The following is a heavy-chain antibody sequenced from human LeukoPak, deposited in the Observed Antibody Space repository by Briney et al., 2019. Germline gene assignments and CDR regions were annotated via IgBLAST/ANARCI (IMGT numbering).Heavy chain of an antibody. D-gene: IGHD2-21*02. CDR1: GFSFGSYE. J-gene: IGHJ3*02. V-gene: IGHV3-48*03. CDR2: ISDIGTTT. CDR3: ARDRSKVTAYDDALDI. Sequence: PGGSLRLSCVGSGFSFGSYEINWVRQAPGKGLEWVSYISDIGTTTHYADSVKGRFTIFRDNAKNSVYLLTDSLMAEDTAIYYCARDRSKVTAYDDALDIWGQGTMVTVSS.